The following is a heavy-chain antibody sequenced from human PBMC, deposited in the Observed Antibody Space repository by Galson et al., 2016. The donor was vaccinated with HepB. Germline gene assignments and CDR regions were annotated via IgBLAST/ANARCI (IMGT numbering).Heavy chain of an antibody. V-gene: IGHV3-9*01. Sequence: SLRLSCAASGFTFDDYAMHWVRQAPGKGLEWVSGISWNSGSIGYADSVEGRFTISRDNAKNSLYLQMNSLRAEDTALYYCAKDSFPYSSSKNSNFDYWGQGTLVTVSS. CDR3: AKDSFPYSSSKNSNFDY. D-gene: IGHD6-13*01. CDR2: ISWNSGSI. CDR1: GFTFDDYA. J-gene: IGHJ4*02.